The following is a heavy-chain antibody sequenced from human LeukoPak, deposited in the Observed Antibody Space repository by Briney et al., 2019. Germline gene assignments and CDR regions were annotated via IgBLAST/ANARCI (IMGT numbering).Heavy chain of an antibody. Sequence: GESLSISCKRSGYIFTSYWISWVRQMPGKGLEWMGRIDPSDSYTNYSPSFQGHVTISADKSISTAYLQWSSLKASDTAMFYCARPSVDGSGSYPYWGQGTLVTVSS. D-gene: IGHD3-10*01. CDR1: GYIFTSYW. CDR2: IDPSDSYT. CDR3: ARPSVDGSGSYPY. J-gene: IGHJ4*02. V-gene: IGHV5-10-1*01.